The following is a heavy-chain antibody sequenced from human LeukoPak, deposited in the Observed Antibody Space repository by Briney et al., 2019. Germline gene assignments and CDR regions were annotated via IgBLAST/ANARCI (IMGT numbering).Heavy chain of an antibody. D-gene: IGHD6-19*01. J-gene: IGHJ4*02. Sequence: SETLSLTCTVSGGSISSGGYYWSWIRQPPGKGLEWIGYIYHSGSTYYNPSLKSRVTISVDTSKNQFSLKLSSVTAADTAVYYCARVPQWLATLFDYWGQGTLVTVSS. V-gene: IGHV4-30-2*01. CDR3: ARVPQWLATLFDY. CDR1: GGSISSGGYY. CDR2: IYHSGST.